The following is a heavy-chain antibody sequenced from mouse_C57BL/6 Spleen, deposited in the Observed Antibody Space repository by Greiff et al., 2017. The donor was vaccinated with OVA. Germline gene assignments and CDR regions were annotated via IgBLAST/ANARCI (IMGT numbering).Heavy chain of an antibody. CDR2: IDPSDSYT. V-gene: IGHV1-69*01. J-gene: IGHJ2*01. CDR3: VSTAEEGGNYFDD. CDR1: GYTFTSYW. Sequence: QVQLQQPGAELVMPGASVKLSCKASGYTFTSYWMHWVKQRPGQGLEWIGEIDPSDSYTNYNQKFKGKSTLTVDKSSSTAYMQLSSLTSEDSAVYYCVSTAEEGGNYFDDWGQGTTLTVSS.